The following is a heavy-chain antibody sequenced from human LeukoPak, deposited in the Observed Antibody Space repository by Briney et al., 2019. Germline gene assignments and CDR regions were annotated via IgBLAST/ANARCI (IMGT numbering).Heavy chain of an antibody. D-gene: IGHD2-2*01. CDR1: GGSISSGNYY. CDR2: IYTSGST. V-gene: IGHV4-61*02. J-gene: IGHJ2*01. Sequence: SETLSLTCTVSGGSISSGNYYWSWIRQPAGKGLEWIGRIYTSGSTNYNPSLKSRVTMSIDTSKNQFSLKLSSVTAADTAVYYCARVYYANSYDYWFFDLWGRGTLVTVSS. CDR3: ARVYYANSYDYWFFDL.